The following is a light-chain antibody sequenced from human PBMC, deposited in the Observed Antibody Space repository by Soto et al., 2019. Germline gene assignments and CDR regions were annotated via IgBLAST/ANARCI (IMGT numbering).Light chain of an antibody. CDR3: QQRSNWLFT. CDR2: DAS. J-gene: IGKJ3*01. V-gene: IGKV3-11*01. CDR1: QSVSSY. Sequence: EIVLRQSPATLALSPGERATLSCRASQSVSSYLAWYQQEPGQAPRLLIYDASNRATGIPARFSGSGSGTDFTLTISSLEPEDFAVYYCQQRSNWLFTFGPGTKVDIK.